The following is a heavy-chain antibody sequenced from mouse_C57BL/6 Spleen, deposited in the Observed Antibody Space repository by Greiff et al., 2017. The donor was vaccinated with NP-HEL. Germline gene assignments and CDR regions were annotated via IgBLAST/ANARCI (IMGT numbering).Heavy chain of an antibody. CDR2: INYDGSST. CDR1: GFTFSDYY. D-gene: IGHD2-4*01. V-gene: IGHV5-16*01. CDR3: ATIYYDYGGEAWFAY. Sequence: EVMLVESEGGLVQPGSSMKLSCTASGFTFSDYYMAWVRQVPEKGLEWVANINYDGSSTYYLDSLKSRFIISRDNAKNILYLQIVSLKSEDTATYYCATIYYDYGGEAWFAYWGQGTLVTVSA. J-gene: IGHJ3*01.